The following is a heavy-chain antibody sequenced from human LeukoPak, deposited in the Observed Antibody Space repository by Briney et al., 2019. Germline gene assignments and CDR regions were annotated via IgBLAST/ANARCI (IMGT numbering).Heavy chain of an antibody. CDR3: ARVAAATSNRPFDY. Sequence: ASVKVSCKASGYPFTDYDTNWVRLATGQGLEWMGWMNPNSGYTGNAQKFQGRLTMTRDTSISTAYMELSSLRFEDTAVYYCARVAAATSNRPFDYWGQGTLVTVSS. CDR2: MNPNSGYT. CDR1: GYPFTDYD. D-gene: IGHD6-13*01. J-gene: IGHJ4*02. V-gene: IGHV1-8*01.